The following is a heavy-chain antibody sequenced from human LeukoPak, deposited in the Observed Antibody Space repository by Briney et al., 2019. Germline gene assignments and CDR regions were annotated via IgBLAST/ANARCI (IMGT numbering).Heavy chain of an antibody. CDR1: GFTFSSYA. Sequence: GGSLRLSCAASGFTFSSYAMHWVRQAPGKGLEWVAVISYDGSNKYYADSVKGRFTISRDNSKNTLYLQMNSLRAEDTAVYYCARDLGDTAMPDYWGQGTLVTVPS. CDR3: ARDLGDTAMPDY. J-gene: IGHJ4*02. V-gene: IGHV3-30-3*01. CDR2: ISYDGSNK. D-gene: IGHD5-18*01.